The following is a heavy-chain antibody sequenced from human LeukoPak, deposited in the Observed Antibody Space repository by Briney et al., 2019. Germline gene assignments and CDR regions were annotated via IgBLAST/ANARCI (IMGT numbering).Heavy chain of an antibody. CDR1: GSTFTGYD. D-gene: IGHD3-10*01. Sequence: GASVKVSCKASGSTFTGYDIHWVRQAPGQGLECMGWINPNSGGTKYAQKFQGRVTMTRDTSISTAYMELSRLRSDDTAVYYCAKSNGYGLVDIWGQGTMVTVSS. CDR3: AKSNGYGLVDI. CDR2: INPNSGGT. V-gene: IGHV1-2*02. J-gene: IGHJ3*02.